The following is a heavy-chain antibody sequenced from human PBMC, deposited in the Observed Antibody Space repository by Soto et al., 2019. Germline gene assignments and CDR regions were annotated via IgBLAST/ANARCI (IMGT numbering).Heavy chain of an antibody. V-gene: IGHV4-4*08. Sequence: PADTLSLTCAVSAVSIGGDHWHCVGQPPVKGLEWIAYVCASGITKYNPSLKSLGTISIDTSKNQFSLRLSCVTAADTRVIYIASGFYATRGYSEAFDIWGAGTKVTV. CDR1: AVSIGGDH. CDR2: VCASGIT. J-gene: IGHJ3*02. D-gene: IGHD3-22*01. CDR3: ASGFYATRGYSEAFDI.